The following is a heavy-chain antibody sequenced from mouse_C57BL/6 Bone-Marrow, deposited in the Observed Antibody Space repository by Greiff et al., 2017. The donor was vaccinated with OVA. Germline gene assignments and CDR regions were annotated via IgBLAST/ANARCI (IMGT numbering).Heavy chain of an antibody. V-gene: IGHV5-6*02. CDR3: ARHGVITTVVEAY. CDR1: GFTFSSYG. D-gene: IGHD1-1*01. CDR2: ISSGGSYT. J-gene: IGHJ3*01. Sequence: EVKLEESGGDLVKPGGSLKLSCAASGFTFSSYGMSWVRQTPDKRLEWVATISSGGSYTYYPDSVKGRFTISRDNAKNTLYLQMSSLKSEDTAMYYCARHGVITTVVEAYWGQGTLVTVSA.